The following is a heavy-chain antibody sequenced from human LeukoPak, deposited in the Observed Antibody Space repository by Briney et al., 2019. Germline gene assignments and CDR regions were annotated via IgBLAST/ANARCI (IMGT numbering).Heavy chain of an antibody. Sequence: PGGSLRLSCAASGYTFSIYSMNWVRQAPGRGLEWVSSISSSSGYIYYADSVKGRFTISRDNAKNSLYLQMNSLRAEDTAVYYCARDTDYDSRSIWGQGTMVTVS. V-gene: IGHV3-21*01. J-gene: IGHJ3*02. CDR1: GYTFSIYS. CDR2: ISSSSGYI. D-gene: IGHD5-12*01. CDR3: ARDTDYDSRSI.